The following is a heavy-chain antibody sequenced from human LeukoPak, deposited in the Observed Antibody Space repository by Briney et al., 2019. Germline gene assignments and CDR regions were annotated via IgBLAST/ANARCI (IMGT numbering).Heavy chain of an antibody. CDR1: GFTFSRFW. V-gene: IGHV3-7*01. Sequence: GGSLRLSCAASGFTFSRFWMSWVRQAPGKGLEWLANINEDGSDKYYVDSVKGRFTISRDNAENSLYLQMNSLRAEDTAVYYCARTYYDILTGYNPYFDYWGQGTLVTVSS. J-gene: IGHJ4*02. D-gene: IGHD3-9*01. CDR3: ARTYYDILTGYNPYFDY. CDR2: INEDGSDK.